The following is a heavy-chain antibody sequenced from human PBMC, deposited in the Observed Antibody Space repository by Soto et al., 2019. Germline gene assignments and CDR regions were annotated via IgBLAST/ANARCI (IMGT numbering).Heavy chain of an antibody. CDR1: GFTFSNAW. V-gene: IGHV3-15*01. CDR2: IKSKTDGGTT. CDR3: TTCGYYYGATYYFDY. D-gene: IGHD3-22*01. J-gene: IGHJ4*02. Sequence: GGSLRLSCAASGFTFSNAWMSWVRQAPGKGLEWVGRIKSKTDGGTTDYAAPVKGRFTISRDDSKNTLYLQMNSLKTEDTAVYYCTTCGYYYGATYYFDYWGQGTLVTVSS.